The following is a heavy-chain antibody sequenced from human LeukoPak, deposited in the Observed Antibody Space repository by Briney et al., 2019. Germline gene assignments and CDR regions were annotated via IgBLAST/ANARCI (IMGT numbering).Heavy chain of an antibody. CDR2: IYYSGST. J-gene: IGHJ5*02. CDR1: GVSISSGDYY. V-gene: IGHV4-30-4*01. Sequence: PSETLSLTCTVSGVSISSGDYYWSWIRQPPGKGLEWIGYIYYSGSTYYNPSLKSRVTISVDTSKNQFSLKLSSVTATDTAVYYCARGPKKAWFDPWGQGTLVTVSS. CDR3: ARGPKKAWFDP.